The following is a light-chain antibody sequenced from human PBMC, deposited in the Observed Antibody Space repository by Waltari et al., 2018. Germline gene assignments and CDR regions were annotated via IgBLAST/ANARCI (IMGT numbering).Light chain of an antibody. CDR1: QSINSW. V-gene: IGKV1-5*03. Sequence: DIQMTQSPSTLSAFVGDRVTITCRASQSINSWLAWYQQKPGKAPKLLIYKASSLESWVPSRFSGSGSVTEFTLTISSPQPDDFATYYCQQYNNYWTFGQGTKVEIK. J-gene: IGKJ1*01. CDR3: QQYNNYWT. CDR2: KAS.